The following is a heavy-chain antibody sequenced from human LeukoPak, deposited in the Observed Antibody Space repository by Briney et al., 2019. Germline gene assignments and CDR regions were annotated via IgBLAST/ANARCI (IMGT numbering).Heavy chain of an antibody. D-gene: IGHD3-22*01. CDR2: IKSKTDGGTT. J-gene: IGHJ4*02. Sequence: GGSLRPSCAASGFTFSNAWMSWVRQAPGKGLEWVGRIKSKTDGGTTDYAAPVKGRFTISRDDSKNTLYLQMNSLKTEDTAVYYCTTYLFDSSGYVLSDYWGQGTLVTVSS. CDR1: GFTFSNAW. V-gene: IGHV3-15*01. CDR3: TTYLFDSSGYVLSDY.